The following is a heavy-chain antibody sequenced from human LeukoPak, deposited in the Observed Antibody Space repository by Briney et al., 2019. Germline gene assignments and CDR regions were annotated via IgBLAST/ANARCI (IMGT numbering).Heavy chain of an antibody. Sequence: GGSLRLSCAASGFTFSSYSMNWVRQAPGKGLEWVSSISSSSSYIYYADSVKGRFTISRDNAKTSLYLQMNSLRAEDTAVYYCARDEIGAAGTGGGDYFDYWGQGTLVTVSS. CDR1: GFTFSSYS. D-gene: IGHD6-13*01. J-gene: IGHJ4*02. CDR3: ARDEIGAAGTGGGDYFDY. V-gene: IGHV3-21*01. CDR2: ISSSSSYI.